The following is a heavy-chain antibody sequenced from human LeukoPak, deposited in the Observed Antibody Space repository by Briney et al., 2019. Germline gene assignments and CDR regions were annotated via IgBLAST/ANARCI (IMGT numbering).Heavy chain of an antibody. V-gene: IGHV4-4*02. J-gene: IGHJ4*02. CDR1: GGSISSSNW. D-gene: IGHD1-26*01. Sequence: PSGTPSLTCAVSGGSISSSNWWSWVRQPPGKGLEWIGEIYHSGSTNYNPSLKSRVTISVDKSKNQFSLKLSSVTAADTAVYYCARDTLVGATRTFDYWGQGTLVTVSS. CDR2: IYHSGST. CDR3: ARDTLVGATRTFDY.